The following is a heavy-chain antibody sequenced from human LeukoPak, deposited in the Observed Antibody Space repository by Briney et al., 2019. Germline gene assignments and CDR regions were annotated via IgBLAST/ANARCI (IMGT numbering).Heavy chain of an antibody. V-gene: IGHV3-49*04. CDR3: TRVTYYYDSSGYFHFDY. Sequence: GGSLRLSCTASGFTFGDYAMSWVRQSPGKGREGVSFIRRKAHGGTTEYAASVKGRFSSSRDDSKSIAYLQMNSLKTEDTAVYFCTRVTYYYDSSGYFHFDYWGQGTLVTVSS. D-gene: IGHD3-22*01. CDR2: IRRKAHGGTT. CDR1: GFTFGDYA. J-gene: IGHJ4*02.